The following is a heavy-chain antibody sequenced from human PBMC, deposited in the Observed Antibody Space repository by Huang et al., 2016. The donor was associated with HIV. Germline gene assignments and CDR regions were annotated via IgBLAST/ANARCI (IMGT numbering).Heavy chain of an antibody. D-gene: IGHD1-26*01. Sequence: VQLVESGGGVVQPGRYLRLACADYGFSFSTYGLLWGRQGPGTGLEWEAVISYDGSNKYYAHSGKGRFTISRDTSENKVYLQMNSLRHEDTAVYYCAKDGADEEWDIDYWGQGTLVTVSS. J-gene: IGHJ4*02. CDR3: AKDGADEEWDIDY. V-gene: IGHV3-30*18. CDR1: GFSFSTYG. CDR2: ISYDGSNK.